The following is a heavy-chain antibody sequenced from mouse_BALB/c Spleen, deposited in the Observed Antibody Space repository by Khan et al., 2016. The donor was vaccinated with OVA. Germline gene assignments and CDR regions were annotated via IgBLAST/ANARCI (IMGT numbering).Heavy chain of an antibody. CDR3: SREVRRHYYAMDY. CDR2: IYPSDSYT. Sequence: QVQLQQSGTELVRPGASMKLSCKASGYTFTNYWMNWVKQRPGQGLEWIGNIYPSDSYTTYNQKFKDKATLTVDESSSTAYMQLSTPTSEVSAVSDSSREVRRHYYAMDYWGQGTSVTVSS. D-gene: IGHD2-14*01. CDR1: GYTFTNYW. V-gene: IGHV1-69*02. J-gene: IGHJ4*01.